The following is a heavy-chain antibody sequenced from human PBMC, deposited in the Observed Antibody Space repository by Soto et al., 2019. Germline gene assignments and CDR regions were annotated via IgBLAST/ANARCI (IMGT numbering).Heavy chain of an antibody. CDR1: GGSISSSSYY. V-gene: IGHV4-39*01. Sequence: SETLSLTCTVSGGSISSSSYYWGWMRQPPGKGLEWIGSIYYSGSTYYNPSLKSSVTISVDTSKNQFSLKLSSVAAADTAVYYCPRHIRGVHAYMTYNWFDPWGQGTMVTVSS. CDR3: PRHIRGVHAYMTYNWFDP. CDR2: IYYSGST. J-gene: IGHJ5*02. D-gene: IGHD1-26*01.